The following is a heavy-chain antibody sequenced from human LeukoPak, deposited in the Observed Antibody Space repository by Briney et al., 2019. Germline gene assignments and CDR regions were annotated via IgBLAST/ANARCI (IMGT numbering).Heavy chain of an antibody. CDR1: GFTFSSYA. V-gene: IGHV3-23*01. Sequence: PGGSLRLSCAASGFTFSSYAVSWVRQAPGKGLEWVSAISGSGGGTYYADSVKGRLTISRDNSKNTLYLQMNSLSNEDTAVYYCAKTTTGYSSGRYPGWPVDYWGQGTLVTVSS. J-gene: IGHJ4*02. CDR3: AKTTTGYSSGRYPGWPVDY. D-gene: IGHD6-19*01. CDR2: ISGSGGGT.